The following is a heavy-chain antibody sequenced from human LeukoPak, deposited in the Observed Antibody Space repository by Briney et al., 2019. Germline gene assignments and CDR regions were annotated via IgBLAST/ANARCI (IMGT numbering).Heavy chain of an antibody. CDR2: INPSGGST. CDR3: AKAAPGYYGSGSGLDV. J-gene: IGHJ6*04. Sequence: ASVKVSCKASGYTFTGYYMHWVRQAPGQGLEWMGIINPSGGSTTYAQKFQGRVTMTRDTSTSTVYMELISLRSEDTAVYYCAKAAPGYYGSGSGLDVWGKGTTVTISS. V-gene: IGHV1-46*01. CDR1: GYTFTGYY. D-gene: IGHD3-10*01.